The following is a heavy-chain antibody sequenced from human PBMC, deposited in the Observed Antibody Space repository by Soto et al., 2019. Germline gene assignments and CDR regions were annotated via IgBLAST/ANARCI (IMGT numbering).Heavy chain of an antibody. V-gene: IGHV3-9*01. CDR2: ITWKSDNI. CDR3: AKDQFQHSTTSNYGPFDI. Sequence: SLRLSCAASGLTFDDYAMHWVRQTPGKGLEWVSGITWKSDNIGYADSVKGRFTISRDNAKNSLYLQMNSLRDEDTALYYCAKDQFQHSTTSNYGPFDIWGQGTMVTVSS. J-gene: IGHJ3*02. D-gene: IGHD3-10*01. CDR1: GLTFDDYA.